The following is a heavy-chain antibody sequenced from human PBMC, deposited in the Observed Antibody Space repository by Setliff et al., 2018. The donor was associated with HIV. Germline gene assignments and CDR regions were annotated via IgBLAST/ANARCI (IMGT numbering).Heavy chain of an antibody. D-gene: IGHD2-2*01. Sequence: GASVKVSCKVSGFTLREVSMHWVQQAPAKGLEWMGYFDPEDGETVYALKFQGRVTMTEDTSTDTAYMELSGLRSEDTAVYYCAIDMVGGWLRPMPDFWGQGALVTAPQ. CDR3: AIDMVGGWLRPMPDF. V-gene: IGHV1-24*01. J-gene: IGHJ4*02. CDR2: FDPEDGET. CDR1: GFTLREVS.